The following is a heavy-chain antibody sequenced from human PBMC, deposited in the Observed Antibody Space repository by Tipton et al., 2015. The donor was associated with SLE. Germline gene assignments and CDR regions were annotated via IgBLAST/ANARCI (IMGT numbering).Heavy chain of an antibody. CDR3: AREYGAGDSYFDY. V-gene: IGHV3-48*01. CDR2: ISSSSSTI. J-gene: IGHJ4*02. D-gene: IGHD4-17*01. CDR1: GFTFSSYS. Sequence: LRLSCAASGFTFSSYSMNWVRQAPGKGLEWVSYISSSSSTIYYADSVKGRFTISRDNAKNSLYLQMNSLRAEDTAVYYCAREYGAGDSYFDYWGQGTLVTVSS.